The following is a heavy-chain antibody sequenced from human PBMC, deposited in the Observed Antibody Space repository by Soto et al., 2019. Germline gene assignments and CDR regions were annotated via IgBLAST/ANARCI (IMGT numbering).Heavy chain of an antibody. Sequence: SVKVSCKASGGTFSSYAINWVRQAPGQGLEWMGGIIPIFGTANYAQKFQGRVTITADESTSTAYMELSSLRSEDTAVYYCARAAGGYSSSWSLPYYFVCRGQGTLVAISS. V-gene: IGHV1-69*13. J-gene: IGHJ4*02. CDR3: ARAAGGYSSSWSLPYYFVC. CDR2: IIPIFGTA. D-gene: IGHD6-13*01. CDR1: GGTFSSYA.